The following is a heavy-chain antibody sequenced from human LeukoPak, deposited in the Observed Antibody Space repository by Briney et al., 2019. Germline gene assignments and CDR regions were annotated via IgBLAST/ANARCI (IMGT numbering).Heavy chain of an antibody. CDR1: GGSFSGYY. D-gene: IGHD6-19*01. J-gene: IGHJ4*02. Sequence: PSETLSLTCAVYGGSFSGYYWSWIRQPPGKGLEWIGEINHSGSTNYNPSLQSRVTISVDTSKNQFSLKLSSVTAADTAVYYCARGRYSSGWYTGVNYWGQGTLVTVSS. CDR3: ARGRYSSGWYTGVNY. V-gene: IGHV4-34*01. CDR2: INHSGST.